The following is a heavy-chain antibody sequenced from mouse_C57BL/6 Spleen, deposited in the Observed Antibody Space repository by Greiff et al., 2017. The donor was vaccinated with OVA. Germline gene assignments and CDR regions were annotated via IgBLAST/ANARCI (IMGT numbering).Heavy chain of an antibody. Sequence: EVHLVESGGDLVKPGGSLKLSCAASGFTFSSYGMSWVRQTPDKRLEWVATISSGGSYTYYPDSVKGRFTISRDNAKNTLYLQMSSLKSEDTAMYYCARHEGYYGSSPAYYAMDYWGQGTSVTVSS. D-gene: IGHD1-1*01. CDR3: ARHEGYYGSSPAYYAMDY. J-gene: IGHJ4*01. V-gene: IGHV5-6*01. CDR1: GFTFSSYG. CDR2: ISSGGSYT.